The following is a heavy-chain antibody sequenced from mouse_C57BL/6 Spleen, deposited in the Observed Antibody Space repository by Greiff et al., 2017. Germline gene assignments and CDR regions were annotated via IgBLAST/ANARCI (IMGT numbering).Heavy chain of an antibody. J-gene: IGHJ2*01. CDR2: INPYNGDT. V-gene: IGHV1-20*01. Sequence: EVQLQQSGPELVKPGDSVKISCKASGYSFTGYFMNWVMQSHGKSLEWIGRINPYNGDTFYNQKFKGKATLTVDKSSSTAHMELRSLTSEDSAVYYCARWDYGSSYFDYWGQGTTLTVSS. CDR1: GYSFTGYF. CDR3: ARWDYGSSYFDY. D-gene: IGHD1-1*01.